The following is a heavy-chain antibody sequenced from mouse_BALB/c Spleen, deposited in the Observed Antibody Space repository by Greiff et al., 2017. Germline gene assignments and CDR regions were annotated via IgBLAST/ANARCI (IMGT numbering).Heavy chain of an antibody. Sequence: EVMLVESGGGLVQPGGSRKLSCAASGFTFSDYGMAWVRQAPGKGPEWVAFISNLAYSIYYADIVTGRFTISRENAKNTLYLEMSSLRSEDTAMYYGAREEYRGYAMDDWGQGTSVTVSS. CDR3: AREEYRGYAMDD. V-gene: IGHV5-15*02. CDR2: ISNLAYSI. D-gene: IGHD5-1*01. J-gene: IGHJ4*01. CDR1: GFTFSDYG.